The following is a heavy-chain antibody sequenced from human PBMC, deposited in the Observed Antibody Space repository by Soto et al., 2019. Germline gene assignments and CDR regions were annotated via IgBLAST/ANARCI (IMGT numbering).Heavy chain of an antibody. CDR3: ARPQSSEWDWYYFDY. Sequence: PSETLSLTCTVSGGSISSSSYYWGWIRQPPGKGLEWIGSIYYSGSTYYNPSLKSRVTISVDTSKNQFSLKLSSVTAADTAVYYCARPQSSEWDWYYFDYWGQGTLVTVSS. CDR2: IYYSGST. V-gene: IGHV4-39*01. D-gene: IGHD1-26*01. J-gene: IGHJ4*02. CDR1: GGSISSSSYY.